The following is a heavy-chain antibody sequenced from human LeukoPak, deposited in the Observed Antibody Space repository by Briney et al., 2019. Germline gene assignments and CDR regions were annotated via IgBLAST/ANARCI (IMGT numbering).Heavy chain of an antibody. CDR1: GLTFSSYS. CDR2: ISSSSSVI. J-gene: IGHJ3*02. CDR3: ARGGTGATRDDTFDI. V-gene: IGHV3-21*01. Sequence: PGGSLRLSCAASGLTFSSYSMNWVRQAPGKGLEWVSSISSSSSVIFYADSVKGRFTISRDNAKNSLYLQMNSLRVEDTATYYCARGGTGATRDDTFDIWGQGAMVTVSS. D-gene: IGHD1-26*01.